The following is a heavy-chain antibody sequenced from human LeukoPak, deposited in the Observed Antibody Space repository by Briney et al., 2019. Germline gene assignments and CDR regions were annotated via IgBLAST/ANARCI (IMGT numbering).Heavy chain of an antibody. CDR3: ARQRDYYGT. CDR2: IYSSGSA. CDR1: VAFMKNNF. D-gene: IGHD3-10*01. V-gene: IGHV4-59*08. Sequence: SETLSLTCTVSVAFMKNNFWTWIRQPPGKGLEWIGYIYSSGSAKYNPSLKSRVIISGDTSKNQISLNLTSVTAADTAVYFCARQRDYYGTWGHGTLVTVSS. J-gene: IGHJ4*01.